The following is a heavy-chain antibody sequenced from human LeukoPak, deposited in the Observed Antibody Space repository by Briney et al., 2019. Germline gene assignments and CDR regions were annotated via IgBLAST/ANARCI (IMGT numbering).Heavy chain of an antibody. Sequence: GGSLRLSCAASGFTFSSYSMNWVRQAPGKGLEWVSYISSSSSTIYYADSVKGRFTISRDNAKNSLYLQMNSLRDEDTAVYYCATNRDDYVWGSYRQEFDYWGQGTLVTVSS. CDR3: ATNRDDYVWGSYRQEFDY. CDR2: ISSSSSTI. CDR1: GFTFSSYS. J-gene: IGHJ4*02. D-gene: IGHD3-16*02. V-gene: IGHV3-48*02.